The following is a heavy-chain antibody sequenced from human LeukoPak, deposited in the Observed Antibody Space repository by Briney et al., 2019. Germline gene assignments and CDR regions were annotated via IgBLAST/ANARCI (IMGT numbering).Heavy chain of an antibody. J-gene: IGHJ6*02. Sequence: SETLSLTCIVSGGSISSISSNNYHWGWIRQPPGKGLEWIGSIYYSGSTYYNPSLKSRVTISVDTSKNQFSLKLSSVTAADTAVYYCARQGRYDSSGYYMISLYYYYYGMDVWGQGTTVTVSS. CDR1: GGSISSISSNNYH. CDR2: IYYSGST. V-gene: IGHV4-39*01. CDR3: ARQGRYDSSGYYMISLYYYYYGMDV. D-gene: IGHD3-22*01.